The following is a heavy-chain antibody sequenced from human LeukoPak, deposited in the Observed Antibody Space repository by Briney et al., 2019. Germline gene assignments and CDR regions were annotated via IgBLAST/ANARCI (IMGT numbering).Heavy chain of an antibody. Sequence: GGSLRLSCAASGFTFSSYAMHWVRQAPGKGLEWVAVISYDGSNKYYADSVKGRFTISRDNSKNTLYLQMNSLRAEDTAVYYCARDLYSSGWGRGFDYWGQGTLVTVSS. CDR2: ISYDGSNK. CDR1: GFTFSSYA. CDR3: ARDLYSSGWGRGFDY. V-gene: IGHV3-30-3*01. J-gene: IGHJ4*02. D-gene: IGHD6-19*01.